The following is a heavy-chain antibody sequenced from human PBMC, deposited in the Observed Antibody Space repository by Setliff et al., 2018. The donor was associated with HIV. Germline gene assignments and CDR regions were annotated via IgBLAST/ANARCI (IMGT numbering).Heavy chain of an antibody. CDR1: GYTFTSYY. D-gene: IGHD6-13*01. CDR3: ARDIAAAGNAFDM. J-gene: IGHJ3*02. V-gene: IGHV1-46*01. Sequence: GASVKVSCKASGYTFTSYYMHWVRQAPGQGLEWMGIINPSGGSTYYAQRFQGRVTMTRATSTTTVYMELTSLRSEDTAVYCCARDIAAAGNAFDMWGQGTMVTVSS. CDR2: INPSGGST.